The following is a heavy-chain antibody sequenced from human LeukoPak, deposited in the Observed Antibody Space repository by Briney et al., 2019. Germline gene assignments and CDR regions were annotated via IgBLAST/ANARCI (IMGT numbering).Heavy chain of an antibody. Sequence: GGSLRLSCVASGFTFSSYTMHWVRQAPGKGLEWVSHIRGNSNSIYYADSVKGRFTISRDNARNSLYLQMSSLRVEDTAVYYCARAAGIAAPGTRFDYFDSWGQGTLVTVSS. CDR3: ARAAGIAAPGTRFDYFDS. J-gene: IGHJ4*02. D-gene: IGHD6-25*01. V-gene: IGHV3-48*04. CDR2: IRGNSNSI. CDR1: GFTFSSYT.